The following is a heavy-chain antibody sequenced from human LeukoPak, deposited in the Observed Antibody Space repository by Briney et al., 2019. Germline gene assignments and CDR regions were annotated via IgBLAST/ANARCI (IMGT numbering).Heavy chain of an antibody. J-gene: IGHJ6*02. D-gene: IGHD6-19*01. CDR1: GFTFSSYS. V-gene: IGHV3-21*01. Sequence: PGGSLRLSCAASGFTFSSYSMNWVRQAPGKGLEWVSSISSSSSYIYYADSVKGRFTISRDNAKNSLYLQMNSLRAEDTAVYYCARDEDRRAVAEYYGMDVWGQGTTVTVSS. CDR3: ARDEDRRAVAEYYGMDV. CDR2: ISSSSSYI.